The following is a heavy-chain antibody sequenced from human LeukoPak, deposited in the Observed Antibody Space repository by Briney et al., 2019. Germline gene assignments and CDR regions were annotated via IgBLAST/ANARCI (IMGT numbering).Heavy chain of an antibody. CDR2: ISHDGRNK. Sequence: PGGSLRLSCTASGFTFSKYAIYWVRQAPGKGLEWVTFISHDGRNKDYADSVKGRFTISRDNSKNTLSLQMNSLTAEDTAVYYCARNAEYCGGDCSDVFDHWGQGTLVIVSS. J-gene: IGHJ4*02. D-gene: IGHD2-21*02. CDR1: GFTFSKYA. V-gene: IGHV3-30*04. CDR3: ARNAEYCGGDCSDVFDH.